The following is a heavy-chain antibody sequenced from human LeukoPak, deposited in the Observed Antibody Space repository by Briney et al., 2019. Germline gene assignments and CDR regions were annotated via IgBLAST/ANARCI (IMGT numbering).Heavy chain of an antibody. D-gene: IGHD3-3*01. CDR1: GFTFDDYG. J-gene: IGHJ4*02. CDR2: INWNGGST. CDR3: ARDLINFWSGYSPFDY. Sequence: PGGSLRLSCAASGFTFDDYGMSWVRQAPGKGLEWVSGINWNGGSTGYADSVKGRFTISRDNAKNSLYLQMNSLRAEDTALYYCARDLINFWSGYSPFDYWGQGTLVTVSS. V-gene: IGHV3-20*04.